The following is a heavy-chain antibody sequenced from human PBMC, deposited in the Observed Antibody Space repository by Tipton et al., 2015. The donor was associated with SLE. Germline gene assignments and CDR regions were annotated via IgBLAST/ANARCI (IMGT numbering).Heavy chain of an antibody. CDR2: IKSMSDGGTA. Sequence: SLRLSCAASGFAFNTAWMTWVRPAPGKGLEWVGRIKSMSDGGTADFAATVKGRIIMSRNDADNTMYLDLHSLTAEDTAVYYCTTDRYSLHGGLDYWGQGTLVTVSS. D-gene: IGHD4-11*01. CDR1: GFAFNTAW. V-gene: IGHV3-15*05. CDR3: TTDRYSLHGGLDY. J-gene: IGHJ4*02.